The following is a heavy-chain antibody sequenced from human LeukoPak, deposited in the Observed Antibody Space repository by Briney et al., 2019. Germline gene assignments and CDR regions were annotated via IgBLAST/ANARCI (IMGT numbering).Heavy chain of an antibody. V-gene: IGHV4-59*08. J-gene: IGHJ3*02. CDR1: GGSISGYY. CDR2: IYYSGST. Sequence: SETLSLTCTVSGGSISGYYWSWIRQPPGKGLEWIGYIYYSGSTNYNPSLKSRVTISVDTSKNQFSLKLSSVTAADTAVFYCATPYSGGYHGLDIWGQGTMVTVSS. D-gene: IGHD1-26*01. CDR3: ATPYSGGYHGLDI.